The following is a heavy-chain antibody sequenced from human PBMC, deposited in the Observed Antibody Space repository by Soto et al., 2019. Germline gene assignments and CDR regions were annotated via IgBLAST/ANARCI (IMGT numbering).Heavy chain of an antibody. CDR3: AKDGYSVDTSGYPGPLGFDP. J-gene: IGHJ5*02. CDR1: GFTFSSYA. D-gene: IGHD3-22*01. CDR2: ISTSGGST. Sequence: EVQLLESGGDLVQPGASLRLSCAASGFTFSSYAMNWVRQAPGKGLEWVSAISTSGGSTYYADSVKGRFTVSRDNSRNTLYLQMNSVTVEDTATYYCAKDGYSVDTSGYPGPLGFDPRGQGTLVTVSS. V-gene: IGHV3-23*01.